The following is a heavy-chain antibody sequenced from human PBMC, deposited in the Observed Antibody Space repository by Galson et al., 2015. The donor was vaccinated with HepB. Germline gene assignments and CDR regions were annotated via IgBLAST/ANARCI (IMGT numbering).Heavy chain of an antibody. CDR1: GYTFTGYY. D-gene: IGHD3-22*01. CDR3: ARDMYYYDSSGYFSYFQH. J-gene: IGHJ1*01. Sequence: SVKVSCKASGYTFTGYYMHWVRQAPGQGLEWMGWINPNSGGTNYAQKFQGRVTMTRDTSISTAYMELSRLRSDDTAVYYCARDMYYYDSSGYFSYFQHWGQGTLVTVSS. CDR2: INPNSGGT. V-gene: IGHV1-2*02.